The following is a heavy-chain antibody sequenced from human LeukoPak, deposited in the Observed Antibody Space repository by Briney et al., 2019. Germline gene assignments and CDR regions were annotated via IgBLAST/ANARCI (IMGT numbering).Heavy chain of an antibody. CDR1: GYTFTSYD. D-gene: IGHD1/OR15-1a*01. CDR2: MNPNSGNT. V-gene: IGHV1-8*01. Sequence: GASVKVSCKASGYTFTSYDINWVRQATGQGLEWMGWMNPNSGNTGYAQKFQGRVTMTRNTSISTAYMELSSLRSEGTAVYYCARSGTRAAARRSNWFDPWGQGTLVTVSS. J-gene: IGHJ5*02. CDR3: ARSGTRAAARRSNWFDP.